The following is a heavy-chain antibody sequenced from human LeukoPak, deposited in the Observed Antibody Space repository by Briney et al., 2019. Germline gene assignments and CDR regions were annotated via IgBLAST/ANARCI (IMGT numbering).Heavy chain of an antibody. J-gene: IGHJ4*02. V-gene: IGHV3-20*04. D-gene: IGHD5-18*01. CDR3: ARETTAMVTWEDY. CDR2: INWNGGST. CDR1: GFIFSNYA. Sequence: PGRSLRLSCAASGFIFSNYAIHWVRQAPGKGLEWVSGINWNGGSTGYADSVKGRFTISRDNAKNSLYLQMNSLRAEDTAVYYCARETTAMVTWEDYWGQGTLVTVSS.